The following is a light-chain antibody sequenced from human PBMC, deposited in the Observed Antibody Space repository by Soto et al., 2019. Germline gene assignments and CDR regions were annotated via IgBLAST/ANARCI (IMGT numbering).Light chain of an antibody. J-gene: IGKJ1*01. Sequence: DIQMTQSPSTLSASVGDRVTITCRASQSISSWLAWYQQKPGKAPKLLIYDASSLESGVPSRFSGSGSGTEFTLAISSLQPDDFATYYCQHYNSYSDAFGQGTKVDSK. V-gene: IGKV1-5*01. CDR2: DAS. CDR3: QHYNSYSDA. CDR1: QSISSW.